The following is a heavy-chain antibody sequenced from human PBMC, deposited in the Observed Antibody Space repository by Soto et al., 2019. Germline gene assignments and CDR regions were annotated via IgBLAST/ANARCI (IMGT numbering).Heavy chain of an antibody. CDR1: GYSFTSYW. J-gene: IGHJ6*02. CDR2: SYPGDSDT. Sequence: GESLKISCKGSGYSFTSYWIGWVRQMPGKGLEWMGISYPGDSDTRYSPSFQGQVTISADKSISTAYLQWSSLKASDTAMYYCARQAVAVAGVYYYYGMGVWGQGTTVTVSS. V-gene: IGHV5-51*01. D-gene: IGHD6-19*01. CDR3: ARQAVAVAGVYYYYGMGV.